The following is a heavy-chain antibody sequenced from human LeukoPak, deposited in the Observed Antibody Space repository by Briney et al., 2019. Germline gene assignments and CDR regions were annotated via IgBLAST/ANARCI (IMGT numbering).Heavy chain of an antibody. Sequence: PGGSQRLSCAALGFTVSRTYMRWVRQAPGKGLEWVSVIYEGGDIYYADSVRGRFAISRDNSKNTVYLQMNGLRGEDTAVYYCARDPSGTGTGFDIWGQGTMVTVSS. J-gene: IGHJ3*02. D-gene: IGHD3/OR15-3a*01. CDR3: ARDPSGTGTGFDI. V-gene: IGHV3-66*01. CDR2: IYEGGDI. CDR1: GFTVSRTY.